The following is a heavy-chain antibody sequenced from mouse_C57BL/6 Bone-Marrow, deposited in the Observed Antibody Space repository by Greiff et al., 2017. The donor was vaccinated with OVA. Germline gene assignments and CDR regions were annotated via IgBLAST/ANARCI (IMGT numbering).Heavy chain of an antibody. CDR3: TYSNHGRAY. J-gene: IGHJ3*01. Sequence: QVQLQQPGAELVKPGASVKLSCKASGYTFTSYWMQWVKQRPGQGLEWIGEIDPSDSYTNYNQKFKGKATLTVDTSSSTAYMQLSSLTSEDSAVYYGTYSNHGRAYWGQGTLVTVAA. V-gene: IGHV1-50*01. CDR1: GYTFTSYW. D-gene: IGHD2-5*01. CDR2: IDPSDSYT.